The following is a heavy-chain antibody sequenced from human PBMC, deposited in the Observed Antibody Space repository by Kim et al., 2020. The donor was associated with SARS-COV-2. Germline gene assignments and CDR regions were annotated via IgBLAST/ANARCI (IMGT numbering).Heavy chain of an antibody. J-gene: IGHJ4*02. Sequence: GGSLRLSCVASGFIFSYYWMSWVRQAPGKGLEWLAQIKEDGSEKFYVDSVKGRFTISRDNAKNSLYLQIDSLRAADTAVYYCARGGRPGDYWGQGTRVTVSS. CDR2: IKEDGSEK. D-gene: IGHD6-6*01. CDR1: GFIFSYYW. CDR3: ARGGRPGDY. V-gene: IGHV3-7*01.